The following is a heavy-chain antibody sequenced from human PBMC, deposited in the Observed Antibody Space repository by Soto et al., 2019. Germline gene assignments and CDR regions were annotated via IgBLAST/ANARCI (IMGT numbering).Heavy chain of an antibody. CDR1: GDSIISGSYY. Sequence: KASETLSLTCTVSGDSIISGSYYWAWIRQPPGKGLEWIGRIFRTENAYYNPSLKSRVTLSADTSQNQFSLELRFVTAADTAVYYCARQERYANWFDPWGQGTLVTVYS. D-gene: IGHD1-1*01. J-gene: IGHJ5*02. V-gene: IGHV4-39*01. CDR2: IFRTENA. CDR3: ARQERYANWFDP.